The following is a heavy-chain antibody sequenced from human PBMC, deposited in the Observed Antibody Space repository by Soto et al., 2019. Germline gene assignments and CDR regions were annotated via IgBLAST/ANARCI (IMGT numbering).Heavy chain of an antibody. CDR1: GGSISSGGYY. CDR2: IYYSGST. D-gene: IGHD1-1*01. Sequence: SETLSLTCTVSGGSISSGGYYWGWIRQPPGKGLEWIGSIYYSGSTYYNPSLKSRVTISVDTSKNQFSLKLSSVTAADTAVYYCASNRYDWFDPWGQGTLVTVSS. V-gene: IGHV4-39*01. CDR3: ASNRYDWFDP. J-gene: IGHJ5*02.